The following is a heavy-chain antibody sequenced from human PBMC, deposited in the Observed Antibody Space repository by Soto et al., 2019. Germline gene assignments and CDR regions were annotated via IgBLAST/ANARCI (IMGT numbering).Heavy chain of an antibody. J-gene: IGHJ6*02. D-gene: IGHD3-9*01. V-gene: IGHV1-3*01. CDR1: GYTPTNYG. Sequence: GASVKVSCKASGYTPTNYGMHWVRQAPGQRLEWMGWINAGSGNTEYSQKFQGRITITTDTSTSTAYMELRSLRSDDTAVYYCARVQIGEAYDILTGIYYYYGMDVWGQGTTVTVSS. CDR3: ARVQIGEAYDILTGIYYYYGMDV. CDR2: INAGSGNT.